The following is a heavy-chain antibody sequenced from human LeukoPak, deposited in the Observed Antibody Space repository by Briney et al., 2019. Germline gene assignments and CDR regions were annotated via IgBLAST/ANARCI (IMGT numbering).Heavy chain of an antibody. J-gene: IGHJ5*02. Sequence: ASVKVSCKASGYSFTSYAMNWVRQAPGQGLEWMGWINTNTGNPTYAQGFTGRFVFSLDTSVSTAYLQISSLKAEDTAVYCAREFYSSSRNWFDPWGQGTLVTVSS. CDR1: GYSFTSYA. CDR3: AREFYSSSRNWFDP. CDR2: INTNTGNP. V-gene: IGHV7-4-1*02. D-gene: IGHD6-13*01.